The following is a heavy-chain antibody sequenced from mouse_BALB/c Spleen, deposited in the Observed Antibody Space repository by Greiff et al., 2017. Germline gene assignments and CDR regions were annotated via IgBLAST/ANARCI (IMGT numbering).Heavy chain of an antibody. CDR1: GFTFSSYT. Sequence: EVMLVESGGGLVQPGGSLKLSCAASGFTFSSYTMSWVRQTPEKRLEWVAYISNGGGSTYYPDTVKGRFTISRDNAKNTLYLQMSSLKSEDTAMYYCARHNDYDYAMDYWGQGTSVTVSS. CDR2: ISNGGGST. D-gene: IGHD2-4*01. CDR3: ARHNDYDYAMDY. J-gene: IGHJ4*01. V-gene: IGHV5-12-2*01.